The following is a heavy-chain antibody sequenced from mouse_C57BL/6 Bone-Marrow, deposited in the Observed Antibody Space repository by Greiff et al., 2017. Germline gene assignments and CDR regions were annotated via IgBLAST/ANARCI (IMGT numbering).Heavy chain of an antibody. D-gene: IGHD1-1*01. CDR3: ARSRNYGSSYQFAY. Sequence: QVQLQQPGAELVMPGASVKLSCKASGYTFTSYWMHWVKQRPGQGLEWIGEIDPSDSYTNYNQKFKGKSTLTVDKSSSTAYMQLSSLTSEDSAVYYCARSRNYGSSYQFAYWGQGTLVTVSA. V-gene: IGHV1-69*01. CDR1: GYTFTSYW. J-gene: IGHJ3*01. CDR2: IDPSDSYT.